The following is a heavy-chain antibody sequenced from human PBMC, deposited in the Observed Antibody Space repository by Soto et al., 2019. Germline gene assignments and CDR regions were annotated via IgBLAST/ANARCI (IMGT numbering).Heavy chain of an antibody. J-gene: IGHJ4*02. Sequence: GSLRLSSAAAGFIVSSNYMSWVRQAPGKGLEWVSLIYSGGSKYYADSVKGRFTISRDNSKNTLYLQMNSLRAEDTAVYYCARGLLLGTTTAFDHWGQGTLVTVSS. CDR1: GFIVSSNY. CDR3: ARGLLLGTTTAFDH. CDR2: IYSGGSK. V-gene: IGHV3-53*01. D-gene: IGHD1-26*01.